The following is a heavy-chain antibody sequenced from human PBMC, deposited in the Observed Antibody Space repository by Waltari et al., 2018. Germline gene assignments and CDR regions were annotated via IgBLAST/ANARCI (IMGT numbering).Heavy chain of an antibody. CDR2: IYPGDSDT. Sequence: EVQLVQSGAEVKKPGESLKISCKGSGYSFTSYWIGWVRQMPGKGLEWMGIIYPGDSDTRYSPSFQGQVTISADKSISTAYLQWSSLKASDTAMYYCARRMGSVYSRLTEPALGYWGQGTLVTVSS. V-gene: IGHV5-51*01. D-gene: IGHD6-13*01. J-gene: IGHJ4*02. CDR3: ARRMGSVYSRLTEPALGY. CDR1: GYSFTSYW.